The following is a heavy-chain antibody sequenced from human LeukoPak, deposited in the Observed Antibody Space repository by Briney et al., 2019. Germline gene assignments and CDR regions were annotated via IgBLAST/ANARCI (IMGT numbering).Heavy chain of an antibody. J-gene: IGHJ4*02. V-gene: IGHV3-9*01. D-gene: IGHD2-8*01. Sequence: GRSLRLSCAASGFTFDDYAMHWVRQAPGKGLEWVSGISWNSDSIGYADSVKGRFTISRDNAKNSLYLQMNSLRAEDTAVYYCARLLVYNSGGEAFDYWGPGTLVTVSS. CDR3: ARLLVYNSGGEAFDY. CDR1: GFTFDDYA. CDR2: ISWNSDSI.